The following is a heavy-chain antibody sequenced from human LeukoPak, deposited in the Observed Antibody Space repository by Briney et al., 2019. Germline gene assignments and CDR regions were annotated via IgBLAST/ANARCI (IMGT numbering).Heavy chain of an antibody. Sequence: SETLSLTCTVSGGSISSSSYYWGWIRQPPGKGLEWIGSIYYSGSTYYNPSLKSRVTISVDTSKSQFSLKLSSVTAADTAVYYCARLTGYSSGWVDYWGQGTLVTVSS. J-gene: IGHJ4*02. CDR3: ARLTGYSSGWVDY. CDR1: GGSISSSSYY. V-gene: IGHV4-39*01. D-gene: IGHD6-19*01. CDR2: IYYSGST.